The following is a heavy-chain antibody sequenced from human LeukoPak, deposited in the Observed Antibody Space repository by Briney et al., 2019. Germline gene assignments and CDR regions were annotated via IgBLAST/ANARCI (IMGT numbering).Heavy chain of an antibody. J-gene: IGHJ4*02. CDR1: GFTFHDYS. CDR3: AKEGPTAVAGYFDY. V-gene: IGHV3-43*02. CDR2: IVGDGGKS. D-gene: IGHD6-19*01. Sequence: PGGSLRLSCAASGFTFHDYSIHWVRQVPGKGLEWVSLIVGDGGKSYYADSVKGRFTISRDNSKNSLYLQTNSLRTDDTALYYCAKEGPTAVAGYFDYWGQGTLVTVSS.